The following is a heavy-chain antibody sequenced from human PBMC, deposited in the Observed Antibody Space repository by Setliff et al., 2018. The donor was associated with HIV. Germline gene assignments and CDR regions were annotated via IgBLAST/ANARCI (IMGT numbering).Heavy chain of an antibody. D-gene: IGHD5-18*01. J-gene: IGHJ3*02. CDR3: ARRQQLWLLYAFDI. V-gene: IGHV4-61*09. CDR2: IYTSGSP. Sequence: SETLSLTCSVSGGSVNSGNYHWAWIRQPAGKGLEWIGHIYTSGSPHYKSSLTSRLTISLDTSRNQFSLKLTSVTAADSATYYCARRQQLWLLYAFDIWGQGTMVTV. CDR1: GGSVNSGNYH.